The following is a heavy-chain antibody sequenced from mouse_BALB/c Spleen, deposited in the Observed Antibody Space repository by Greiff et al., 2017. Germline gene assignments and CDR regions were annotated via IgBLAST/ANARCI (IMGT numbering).Heavy chain of an antibody. D-gene: IGHD1-1*01. Sequence: EVKLMESGGGLVQPKGSLKLSCAASGFTFNTYAMNWVRQAPGKGLEWVARIRSKSNNYATYYADSVKDRFTISRDDSQSMLYLQMNNLKTEDTAMYYCVRDYGSSDPFAYWGQGTLVTVSA. V-gene: IGHV10-1*02. CDR2: IRSKSNNYAT. CDR3: VRDYGSSDPFAY. CDR1: GFTFNTYA. J-gene: IGHJ3*01.